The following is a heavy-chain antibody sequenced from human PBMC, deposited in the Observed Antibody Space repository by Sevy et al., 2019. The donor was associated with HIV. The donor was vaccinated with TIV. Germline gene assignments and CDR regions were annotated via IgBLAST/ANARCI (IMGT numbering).Heavy chain of an antibody. V-gene: IGHV3-30-3*01. CDR1: GFTFNRYS. D-gene: IGHD1-1*01. J-gene: IGHJ1*01. CDR2: ISFDATNK. CDR3: ALERLSSDVAEYFQN. Sequence: GGSLRLSCAASGFTFNRYSMHWVRQAPGKGLEWVASISFDATNKYYPDSVKGRLTNSRDNFPNSLFLQMDSLGPEDTAVYYCALERLSSDVAEYFQNWGQGTLVTVSS.